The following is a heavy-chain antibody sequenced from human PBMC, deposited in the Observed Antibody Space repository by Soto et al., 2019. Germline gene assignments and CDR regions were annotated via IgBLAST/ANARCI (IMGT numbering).Heavy chain of an antibody. CDR3: ARDVFWSGYYPDY. CDR2: ISSSSSYI. Sequence: GGSLRLSCAASGFTFSSYSMNWVRQAPGKGLEWVSSISSSSSYIYYADSVKGRFTISRDNAKNSLYLQMNSLRAEDTAVYYCARDVFWSGYYPDYWGQGTLVTVSS. V-gene: IGHV3-21*01. J-gene: IGHJ4*02. D-gene: IGHD3-3*01. CDR1: GFTFSSYS.